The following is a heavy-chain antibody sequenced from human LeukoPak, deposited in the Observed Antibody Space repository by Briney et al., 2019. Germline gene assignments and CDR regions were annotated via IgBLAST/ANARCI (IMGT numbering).Heavy chain of an antibody. CDR1: GGTFSSYA. V-gene: IGHV1-69*13. D-gene: IGHD6-13*01. Sequence: ASVKVSCKASGGTFSSYAISWVRQAPGQGLEWMGGIIPIFGTANYAQKFQGRVTITADESTSTAYMELSSLRSEDTAVYYCASEPAAGLYYMDVWGKGTTVTISS. CDR3: ASEPAAGLYYMDV. J-gene: IGHJ6*03. CDR2: IIPIFGTA.